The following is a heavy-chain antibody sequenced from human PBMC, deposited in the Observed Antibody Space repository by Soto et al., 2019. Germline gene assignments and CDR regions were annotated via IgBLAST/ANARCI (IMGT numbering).Heavy chain of an antibody. V-gene: IGHV3-7*03. CDR3: ARERGSVSIAARSWFDP. CDR1: GFTFSSYW. CDR2: IKQDGSEK. D-gene: IGHD6-6*01. Sequence: EVQLVESGGGLVQPGGSLRLSCAASGFTFSSYWMSWVRQAPGKGLEWVANIKQDGSEKYYVDSVKGRFTISRDNAKNSLYLQMNSLRAEDTAVYYCARERGSVSIAARSWFDPWGQGTLVTVSS. J-gene: IGHJ5*02.